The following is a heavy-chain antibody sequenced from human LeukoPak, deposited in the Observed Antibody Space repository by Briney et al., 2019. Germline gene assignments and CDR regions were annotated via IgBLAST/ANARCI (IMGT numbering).Heavy chain of an antibody. Sequence: GGSLRLSCAASGFTFSSYSINWVRQAPGKGLEWVSSISSTSSYIYYADSVKGRFTISRDNAKNTVYLQMKSLRAEDTAVYYCARDWAGSSFDYWGRGALVTVSS. J-gene: IGHJ4*02. CDR3: ARDWAGSSFDY. V-gene: IGHV3-21*01. CDR2: ISSTSSYI. D-gene: IGHD1-26*01. CDR1: GFTFSSYS.